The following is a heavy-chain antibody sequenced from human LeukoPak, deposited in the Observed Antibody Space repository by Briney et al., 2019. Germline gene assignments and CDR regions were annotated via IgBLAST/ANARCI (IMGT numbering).Heavy chain of an antibody. CDR1: GASISSSGYS. V-gene: IGHV4-39*01. D-gene: IGHD3-10*01. CDR2: IYYSGST. J-gene: IGHJ4*02. Sequence: PSETLSLTCTVSGASISSSGYSWGWIRQPPGNGLEWIANIYYSGSTYYNPSLKSRVTISLDTSKNQFSLKMSSVTAADTAVYYCARHLLWFGESPDYWGQGALVTVSS. CDR3: ARHLLWFGESPDY.